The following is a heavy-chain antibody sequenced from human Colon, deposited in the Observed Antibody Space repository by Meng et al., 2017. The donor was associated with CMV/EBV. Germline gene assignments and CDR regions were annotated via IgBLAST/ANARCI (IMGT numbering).Heavy chain of an antibody. Sequence: VVLVKSGDEVKKLGASVKSSCKTSGYTLNGYYVQWVRQAPGQGLEGMGWINPKSGGTNYGQKFQGRVTMTSDTSTSTAYMELSSLTSADTAVYYCAKQETPRAGSSFNSWGQGTLVTVSS. CDR1: GYTLNGYY. CDR2: INPKSGGT. J-gene: IGHJ4*02. D-gene: IGHD3-10*01. V-gene: IGHV1-2*02. CDR3: AKQETPRAGSSFNS.